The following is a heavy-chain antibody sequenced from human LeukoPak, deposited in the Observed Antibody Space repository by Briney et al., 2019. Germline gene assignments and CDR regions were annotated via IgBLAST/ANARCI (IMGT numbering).Heavy chain of an antibody. CDR3: TRDSGSRTVDY. Sequence: SSETLSLTCTVSGGSISSSGYYWGWIRQPPGQGLEWLGTIDYSGTTYHNPSLKSRVTISIDTSKNHFSLKLNSVTAADTAVYYCTRDSGSRTVDYWGQGTLVTVSS. CDR1: GGSISSSGYY. D-gene: IGHD1-26*01. CDR2: IDYSGTT. V-gene: IGHV4-39*02. J-gene: IGHJ4*02.